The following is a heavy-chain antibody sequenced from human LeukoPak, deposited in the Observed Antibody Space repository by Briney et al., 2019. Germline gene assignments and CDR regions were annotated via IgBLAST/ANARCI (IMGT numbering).Heavy chain of an antibody. CDR2: ISGSGGST. CDR1: GFTFSSYG. Sequence: GGSLRLSCAASGFTFSSYGMSWVRQAPGKGLEWVSAISGSGGSTYYADSVKGRFTISRDNSKNTLYLQMNSLGAEDTAVYYCAKDYRTMIVVVMAAFDIWGQGTMVTVSS. V-gene: IGHV3-23*01. CDR3: AKDYRTMIVVVMAAFDI. J-gene: IGHJ3*02. D-gene: IGHD3-22*01.